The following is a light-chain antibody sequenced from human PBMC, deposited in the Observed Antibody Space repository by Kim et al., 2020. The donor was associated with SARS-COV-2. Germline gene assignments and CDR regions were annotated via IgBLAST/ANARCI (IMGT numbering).Light chain of an antibody. CDR3: SAWDSSLGAWV. CDR1: SNNVGNQG. V-gene: IGLV10-54*01. J-gene: IGLJ3*02. CDR2: RSN. Sequence: QAGLTQPPSVSKGLRQTATLTCTGNSNNVGNQGAAWLQQHQGHPPKLLFYRSNNRPSGISERLSASRSGNTASLTITGLQPEDEADYYCSAWDSSLGAWVFGGGTQLIVL.